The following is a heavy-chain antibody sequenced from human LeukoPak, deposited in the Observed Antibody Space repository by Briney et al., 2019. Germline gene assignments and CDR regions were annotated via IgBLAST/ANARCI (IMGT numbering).Heavy chain of an antibody. V-gene: IGHV3-23*01. CDR3: AKSSSIAARPGYFDY. D-gene: IGHD6-6*01. J-gene: IGHJ4*02. Sequence: GGSLRLSCAASGFTFSSYAMSWVRQAPGKGLEWVSAISGSGGSTYYADSVEGRFTISRDNSKNTLYLQMNSLRAEDTAVYYCAKSSSIAARPGYFDYWGQGTLVTVSS. CDR2: ISGSGGST. CDR1: GFTFSSYA.